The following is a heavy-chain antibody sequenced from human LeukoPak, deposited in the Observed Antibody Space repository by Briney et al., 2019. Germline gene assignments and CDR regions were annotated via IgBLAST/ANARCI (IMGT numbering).Heavy chain of an antibody. CDR1: GGSISNSY. J-gene: IGHJ4*02. D-gene: IGHD1-1*01. Sequence: PSETLSLTCTVSGGSISNSYWSWIRQPPGKGLEWIGYIYYSGSSNYNPSLKSRVTISVYTSKNQFSLKLSSVTAAATAVYYCARLRDLYNIFDYWGQGTLVTVSS. V-gene: IGHV4-59*12. CDR2: IYYSGSS. CDR3: ARLRDLYNIFDY.